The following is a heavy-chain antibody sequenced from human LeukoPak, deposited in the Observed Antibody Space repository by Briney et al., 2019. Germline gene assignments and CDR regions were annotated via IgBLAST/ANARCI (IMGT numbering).Heavy chain of an antibody. V-gene: IGHV3-23*01. CDR1: GFTFSSYA. J-gene: IGHJ4*02. D-gene: IGHD3-22*01. CDR2: ISGSGGST. CDR3: AKDAAEYYDSSGYHDY. Sequence: GGSLRLSCAASGFTFSSYAMSWVRQAPGKGLEWVSAISGSGGSTYYADSVKGRFTISRDNSKNTLYLQMNSLRAEDTAVYYCAKDAAEYYDSSGYHDYWGQGTLVTVSS.